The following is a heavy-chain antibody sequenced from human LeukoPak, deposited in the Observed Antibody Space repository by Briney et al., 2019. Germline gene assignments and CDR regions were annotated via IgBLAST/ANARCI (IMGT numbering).Heavy chain of an antibody. CDR2: INPSGGTT. CDR1: GYTFINYY. CDR3: AREIGPRQLHLWGSAFDY. Sequence: ASVKVSCKASGYTFINYYLHWVRQAPGQGLEWMGIINPSGGTTSYAQNFQGRVTMTRDTSTSTVYMELSSLRSEDTAVYYCAREIGPRQLHLWGSAFDYWGQGTLVTVSS. V-gene: IGHV1-46*01. J-gene: IGHJ4*02. D-gene: IGHD5-18*01.